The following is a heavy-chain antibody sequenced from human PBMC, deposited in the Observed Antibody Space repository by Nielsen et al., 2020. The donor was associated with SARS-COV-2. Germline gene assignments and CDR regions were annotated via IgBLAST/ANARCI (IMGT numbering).Heavy chain of an antibody. Sequence: WVRQAPGQGLEWMGGIIPIFGTANYAQKFQGRVTMTRDTSTSTVYMELSSLRSEDTAVYYCARNEPSSGTLDYWGQGTLVTVSS. V-gene: IGHV1-69*05. CDR3: ARNEPSSGTLDY. CDR2: IIPIFGTA. D-gene: IGHD3-10*01. J-gene: IGHJ4*02.